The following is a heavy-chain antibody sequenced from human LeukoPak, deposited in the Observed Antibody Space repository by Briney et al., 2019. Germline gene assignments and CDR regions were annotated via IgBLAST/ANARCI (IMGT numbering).Heavy chain of an antibody. V-gene: IGHV5-51*01. CDR2: IYPGDSDT. Sequence: GESLKISCKGSGYSFTSYWIGWVRQMPGKGLEWMGIIYPGDSDTRYSPSFQGQVTISADKSISTAYLQWSSLKASDTAMYYCVRMRTSMVRGDRSLDYWGQGTLVTASS. CDR3: VRMRTSMVRGDRSLDY. J-gene: IGHJ4*02. CDR1: GYSFTSYW. D-gene: IGHD3-10*01.